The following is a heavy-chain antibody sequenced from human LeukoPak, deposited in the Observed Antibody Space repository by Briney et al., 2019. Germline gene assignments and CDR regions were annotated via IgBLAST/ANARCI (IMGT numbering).Heavy chain of an antibody. Sequence: PSETLSLTCAVYGGSFSGYYWSWIRQPPGKGLEWIGEINHSGSTNYNPSLKSRVTISVDTSKNQFSLKLSSVTAADTAVYYCASPSGYCGGDCYYGMDVWGQGTTVTVSS. D-gene: IGHD2-21*01. V-gene: IGHV4-34*01. J-gene: IGHJ6*02. CDR2: INHSGST. CDR3: ASPSGYCGGDCYYGMDV. CDR1: GGSFSGYY.